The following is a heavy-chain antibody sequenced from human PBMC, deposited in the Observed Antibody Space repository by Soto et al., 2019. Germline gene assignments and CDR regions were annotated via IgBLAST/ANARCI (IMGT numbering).Heavy chain of an antibody. CDR1: GFTFSSYS. D-gene: IGHD1-1*01. V-gene: IGHV3-21*01. CDR3: ARDIADTSLERLGYYYGMDV. CDR2: ISSSSSYI. Sequence: GGSLRLSCAASGFTFSSYSMNWVRQAPGKGLEWVSSISSSSSYIYYADSVKGRFTISRDNAKNSLYLQMNSLRAEDTAVYYCARDIADTSLERLGYYYGMDVWGQGTTVTVSS. J-gene: IGHJ6*02.